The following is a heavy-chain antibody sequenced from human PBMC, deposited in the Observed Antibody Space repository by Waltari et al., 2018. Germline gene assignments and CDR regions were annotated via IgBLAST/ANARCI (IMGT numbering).Heavy chain of an antibody. D-gene: IGHD3-10*01. V-gene: IGHV1-69*11. CDR2: ITPILGRT. Sequence: QVQLVQSGAEVKKPGSSVKVSCKVSGGTFSSYVFGWVRQAPGQGLESMGGITPILGRTNDPQKFQDRATVTADESPPTVYMQLRSLTSVDTAVYFCARGGGRGGSFSYYMDVWGKGTTVTISS. CDR1: GGTFSSYV. J-gene: IGHJ6*03. CDR3: ARGGGRGGSFSYYMDV.